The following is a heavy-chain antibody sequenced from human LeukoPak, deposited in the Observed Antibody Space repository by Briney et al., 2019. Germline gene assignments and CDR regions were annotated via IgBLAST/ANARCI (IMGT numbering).Heavy chain of an antibody. CDR1: GYTFTDYY. CDR2: INPNGGGT. CDR3: ARGGGTALVGTRFDF. J-gene: IGHJ4*02. D-gene: IGHD1-14*01. Sequence: ASVKASCKASGYTFTDYYIHWVRQAPGQGLEWMGRINPNGGGTTYAQKFQARVTMARDTSITTVHMELSSLRSDDTAVYYCARGGGTALVGTRFDFWGRGTLVTVSS. V-gene: IGHV1-2*06.